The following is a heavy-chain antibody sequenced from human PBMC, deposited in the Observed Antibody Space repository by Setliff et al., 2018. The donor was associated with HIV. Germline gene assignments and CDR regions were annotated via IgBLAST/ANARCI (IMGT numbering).Heavy chain of an antibody. Sequence: ASVKVSCKASGYSFARYGLSWVRQAPGQGREWMGWISGFNGKTKYAQSFQDRVAMTTETATRTAYMEMRSLRTDDTAVYFCARVPYRSAWFSGGHDAFDIWGKGTMVTVSS. J-gene: IGHJ3*02. D-gene: IGHD6-19*01. CDR2: ISGFNGKT. V-gene: IGHV1-18*01. CDR3: ARVPYRSAWFSGGHDAFDI. CDR1: GYSFARYG.